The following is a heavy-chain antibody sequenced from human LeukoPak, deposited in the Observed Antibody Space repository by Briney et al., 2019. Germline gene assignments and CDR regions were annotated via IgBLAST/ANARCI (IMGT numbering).Heavy chain of an antibody. Sequence: GGSLRLSCAASGFTFSSYSIDWVRQAPGKGLEWVSSISSSSTYIYYADSVKGRFTISRDNAKNSLYLQMNSLRAEDTAVYYCATNHGDVDTAMNYWGQGTLVTVPS. J-gene: IGHJ4*02. V-gene: IGHV3-21*01. D-gene: IGHD5-18*01. CDR3: ATNHGDVDTAMNY. CDR1: GFTFSSYS. CDR2: ISSSSTYI.